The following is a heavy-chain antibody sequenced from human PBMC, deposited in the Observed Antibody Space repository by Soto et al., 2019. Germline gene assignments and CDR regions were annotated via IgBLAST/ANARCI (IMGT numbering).Heavy chain of an antibody. V-gene: IGHV1-69*01. Sequence: QVQLVQSGAEVKKPGSSVKVSCKASGGTFSSYAISWVRQAPGQGLELMGGVIPIFGTANYAQKFQGRVTITADESTSTGYMELSSLRSEDTAVYYCARGHTRQYYYYYYGMDVWGQGTTVTVSS. J-gene: IGHJ6*02. CDR2: VIPIFGTA. D-gene: IGHD1-1*01. CDR1: GGTFSSYA. CDR3: ARGHTRQYYYYYYGMDV.